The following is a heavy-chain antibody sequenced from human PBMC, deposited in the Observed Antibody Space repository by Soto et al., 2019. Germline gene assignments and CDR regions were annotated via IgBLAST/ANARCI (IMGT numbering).Heavy chain of an antibody. Sequence: GGSLRLSCAASGFTFSSYGMHWVRQAPGKGLEWVAVISYDGSNKYYADSVKGRFTISRDNSKNTLYLQMNSLRAEDTAVYYCAKIGLGYCTNGVCEHFDYWGQGTLVTVS. J-gene: IGHJ4*02. D-gene: IGHD2-8*01. CDR2: ISYDGSNK. CDR3: AKIGLGYCTNGVCEHFDY. V-gene: IGHV3-30*18. CDR1: GFTFSSYG.